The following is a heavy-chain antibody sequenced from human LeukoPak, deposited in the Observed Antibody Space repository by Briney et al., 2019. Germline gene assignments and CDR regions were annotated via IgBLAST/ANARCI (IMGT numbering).Heavy chain of an antibody. CDR1: GFTVSSNY. CDR3: TTDRMIYATNWAVSWFDP. V-gene: IGHV3-53*01. J-gene: IGHJ5*02. CDR2: IYSGGST. D-gene: IGHD2-8*01. Sequence: PGGSLRLSCAASGFTVSSNYMSWVRQAPGKGLEWVSVIYSGGSTYYADSVKGRFTISRENAKNSLHLQMNSLKTEDTAVYYCTTDRMIYATNWAVSWFDPWGQGTLVTVSS.